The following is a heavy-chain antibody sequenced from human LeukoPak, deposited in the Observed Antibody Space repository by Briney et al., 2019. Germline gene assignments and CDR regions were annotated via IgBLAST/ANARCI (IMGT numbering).Heavy chain of an antibody. CDR3: ARDRTIFGVVIPFDY. Sequence: GGSLRLSCAASGFTFSSYAMSWVRQAPGKGLEWVSAISGSGGSTYYADSVKGRFTISRDNAKSSLYLQMNSLRAEDTAVYYCARDRTIFGVVIPFDYWGQGTLVTVSS. V-gene: IGHV3-23*01. CDR1: GFTFSSYA. D-gene: IGHD3-3*01. CDR2: ISGSGGST. J-gene: IGHJ4*02.